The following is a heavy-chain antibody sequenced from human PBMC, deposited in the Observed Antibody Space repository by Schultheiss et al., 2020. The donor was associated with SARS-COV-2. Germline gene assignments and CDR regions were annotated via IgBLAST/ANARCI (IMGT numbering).Heavy chain of an antibody. CDR3: ARSVPGRGYAFDI. CDR2: INPNSGGT. Sequence: SVKVSCKASGYTFTGYYMHWVRQAPGQGLEWMGWINPNSGGTNYAQKFQGRVTMTRDTSISTAYMELSRLRSDDTAVYYCARSVPGRGYAFDIWGQGTMVTVSS. V-gene: IGHV1-2*02. J-gene: IGHJ3*02. D-gene: IGHD1-26*01. CDR1: GYTFTGYY.